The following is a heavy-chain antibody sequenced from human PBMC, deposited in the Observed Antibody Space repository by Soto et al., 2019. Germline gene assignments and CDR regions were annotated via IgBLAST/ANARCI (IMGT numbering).Heavy chain of an antibody. D-gene: IGHD3-10*01. J-gene: IGHJ6*02. V-gene: IGHV4-61*08. CDR3: ARQGFGVLHGLVDG. CDR1: GASIGSGDYY. Sequence: PSETLSLTCSVSGASIGSGDYYWSWIRQHPGKGLEWIGYIYYSGSTNYNPSLKSRVSISVDTSKNQFSLTLTSVTAADTAVYYCARQGFGVLHGLVDGWGQGTTVTVAS. CDR2: IYYSGST.